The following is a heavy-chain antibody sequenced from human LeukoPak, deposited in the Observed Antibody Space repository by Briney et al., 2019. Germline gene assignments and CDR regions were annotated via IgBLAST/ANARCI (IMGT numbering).Heavy chain of an antibody. CDR3: GRDVGKRVGAYHFDY. Sequence: SETLSLTCPVSGGSFSSTNYFWGWIRQPPGQGLEWIGTIYFGGSGGTYYNPSLRSRVTMSVDTSKNQFSLKLSSVTAADTAVYYCGRDVGKRVGAYHFDYWGQGTLVTVSS. D-gene: IGHD1-26*01. J-gene: IGHJ4*02. CDR2: IYFGGSGGT. CDR1: GGSFSSTNYF. V-gene: IGHV4-39*07.